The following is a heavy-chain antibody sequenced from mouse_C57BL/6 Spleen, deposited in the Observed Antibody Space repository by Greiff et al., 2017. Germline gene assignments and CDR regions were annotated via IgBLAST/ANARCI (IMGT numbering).Heavy chain of an antibody. CDR1: GFTFSSYA. CDR3: TRGEDYGNYENAMDY. J-gene: IGHJ4*01. CDR2: ISSGGDYI. D-gene: IGHD2-1*01. V-gene: IGHV5-9-1*02. Sequence: DVQLQESGEGLVKPGGSLKLSCAASGFTFSSYAMSWVRQTPEKRLEWVAYISSGGDYIYYADTVKGRFTISRDNARNTLYLQMSSLKSEDTAMYYCTRGEDYGNYENAMDYWGQGTSVTVSS.